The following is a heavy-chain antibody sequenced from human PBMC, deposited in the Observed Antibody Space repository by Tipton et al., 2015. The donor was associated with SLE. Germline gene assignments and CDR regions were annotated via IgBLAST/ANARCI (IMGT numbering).Heavy chain of an antibody. V-gene: IGHV4-34*08. CDR2: ITHSGDT. CDR3: ARTSGNFPFDY. D-gene: IGHD1-26*01. CDR1: GDSSRVFY. J-gene: IGHJ4*02. Sequence: TLSLTCDVHGDSSRVFYWAWIRQTPGKGLEWIGEITHSGDTKYNSSLKSRVKISIDNLTKRLSLKSRVTISLDTPKNQFSVQLSSVTAADTAVYYCARTSGNFPFDYWGQGTLATVSS.